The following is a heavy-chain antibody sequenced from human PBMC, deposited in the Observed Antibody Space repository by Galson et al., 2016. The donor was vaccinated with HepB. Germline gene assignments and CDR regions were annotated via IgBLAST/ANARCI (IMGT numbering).Heavy chain of an antibody. D-gene: IGHD2-2*01. CDR1: GFTFSSYG. V-gene: IGHV3-30*18. J-gene: IGHJ4*02. Sequence: SLRLSCAASGFTFSSYGMHWVRQSPGEGLDWVALISHDGSGEDYADSVKGRFTISRDNSKNTLYLQMNSLRVEVTAIYYCVKTECGSTGCRLLAYWGQGTLVTVSS. CDR2: ISHDGSGE. CDR3: VKTECGSTGCRLLAY.